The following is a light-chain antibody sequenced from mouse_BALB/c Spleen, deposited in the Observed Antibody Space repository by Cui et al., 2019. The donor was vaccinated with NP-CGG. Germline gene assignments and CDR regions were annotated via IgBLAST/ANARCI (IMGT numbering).Light chain of an antibody. J-gene: IGLJ1*01. V-gene: IGLV1*01. CDR3: ALWYSNHWV. CDR2: GTN. CDR1: TGAVTTSNY. Sequence: VVSLESVLTTSPGETVTLTCRSSTGAVTTSNYANWVQEKADHLFTGLIGGTNNRAPGVPARFSGSLIGDKAALTITGAQTEDEAIYFCALWYSNHWVFGGGTKLTVL.